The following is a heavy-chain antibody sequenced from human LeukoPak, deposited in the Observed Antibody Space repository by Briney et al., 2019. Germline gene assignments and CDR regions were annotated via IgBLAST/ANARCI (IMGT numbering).Heavy chain of an antibody. CDR2: IYYSGST. V-gene: IGHV4-59*08. Sequence: SETLSLTCTVSGGSISSYYWSWIRQPPGKGLEWIGYIYYSGSTNYIPSFTSRVTISVDMSKNQFSLKLTSETAADTAVYYCARHLRGYSYGPFDYWGQGTLVTVSS. CDR1: GGSISSYY. D-gene: IGHD5-18*01. CDR3: ARHLRGYSYGPFDY. J-gene: IGHJ4*02.